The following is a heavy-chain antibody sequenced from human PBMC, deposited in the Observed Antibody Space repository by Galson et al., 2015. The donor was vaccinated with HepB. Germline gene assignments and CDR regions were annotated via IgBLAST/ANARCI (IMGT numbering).Heavy chain of an antibody. Sequence: SVKVSCKVSGYTLTELSMHWVQQAPGKGLEWMGGFDPEDGETIYAQKFQGRVTMTEDTSTDTAYMELSSLRSEDTAVYYCATIGFYSGYVPWDYWGQGTLVTVSS. CDR1: GYTLTELS. J-gene: IGHJ4*02. CDR3: ATIGFYSGYVPWDY. D-gene: IGHD5-12*01. V-gene: IGHV1-24*01. CDR2: FDPEDGET.